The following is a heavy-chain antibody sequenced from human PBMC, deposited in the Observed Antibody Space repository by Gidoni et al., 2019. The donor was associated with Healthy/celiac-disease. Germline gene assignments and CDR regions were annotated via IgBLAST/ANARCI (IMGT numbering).Heavy chain of an antibody. CDR1: GFTFSSYA. J-gene: IGHJ3*02. Sequence: GGVVQPGRSLRLSCAASGFTFSSYAMHWVRQAPGKGLEWVAVISYDGSNKYYADSVKGRFTISRDNSKNTLYLQMNSLRAEDTAVYYCARDLPDCSSTSCYSAFDIWGQGKMVTVSS. CDR2: ISYDGSNK. V-gene: IGHV3-30-3*01. CDR3: ARDLPDCSSTSCYSAFDI. D-gene: IGHD2-2*02.